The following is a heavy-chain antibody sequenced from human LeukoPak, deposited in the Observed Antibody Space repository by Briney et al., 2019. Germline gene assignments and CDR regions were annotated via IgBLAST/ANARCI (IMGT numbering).Heavy chain of an antibody. CDR2: ISAFNGNT. D-gene: IGHD6-13*01. CDR3: ARDKIAAAGGWFDP. V-gene: IGHV1-18*01. CDR1: GYTFTSYG. J-gene: IGHJ5*02. Sequence: ASVRVSCKASGYTFTSYGISWVRQAPGQGLEWMGWISAFNGNTNYAQKLQGRVTMTTDTSTSTAYMELRSLRSDDTAVYYCARDKIAAAGGWFDPWGQGTLVTVSS.